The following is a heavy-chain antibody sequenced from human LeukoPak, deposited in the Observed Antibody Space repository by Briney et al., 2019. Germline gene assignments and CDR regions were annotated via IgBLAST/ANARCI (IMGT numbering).Heavy chain of an antibody. J-gene: IGHJ4*02. CDR1: GYTFTSYD. Sequence: ASVKVSCKASGYTFTSYDIHWVRQATGQGLEWMGWMNPNSGNTGYAQKFQGRVTMTRNTSISTAYMELSSLRSEDTAVYYCARGTWGTAAAGTDFDYWGQGTLVTVSS. D-gene: IGHD6-13*01. CDR2: MNPNSGNT. V-gene: IGHV1-8*01. CDR3: ARGTWGTAAAGTDFDY.